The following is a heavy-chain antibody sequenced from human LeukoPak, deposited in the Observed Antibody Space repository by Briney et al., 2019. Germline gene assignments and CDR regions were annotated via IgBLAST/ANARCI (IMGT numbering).Heavy chain of an antibody. J-gene: IGHJ4*02. CDR1: GFTFSSYA. V-gene: IGHV3-30-3*01. CDR2: ISYDGSNK. Sequence: GGSLRLSCAASGFTFSSYAMHWVRQAPGKGLEWVAVISYDGSNKYYADSVKGRFTISRDNSKNTLYLQMNSLRAEDTAVYYCAKDRNVDTAMVVGYWGQGTLVTVSS. D-gene: IGHD5-18*01. CDR3: AKDRNVDTAMVVGY.